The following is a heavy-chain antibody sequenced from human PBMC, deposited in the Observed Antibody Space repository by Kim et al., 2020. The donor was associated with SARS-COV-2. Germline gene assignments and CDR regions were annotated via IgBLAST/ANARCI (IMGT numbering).Heavy chain of an antibody. J-gene: IGHJ5*02. CDR1: GYTFTSYT. V-gene: IGHV7-4-1*02. D-gene: IGHD2-2*01. CDR3: ARDVPTASIVWFDR. CDR2: INTNTGNP. Sequence: ASVKVSCKASGYTFTSYTINWMRQAPGQGLEWMGWINTNTGNPTYAQGFTGRFVFSLDTSVSTAYLQISSLKAEDTAVYYCARDVPTASIVWFDRWGQGTLVTVSS.